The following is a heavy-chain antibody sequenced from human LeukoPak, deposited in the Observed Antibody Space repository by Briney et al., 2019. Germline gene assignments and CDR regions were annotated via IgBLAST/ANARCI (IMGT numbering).Heavy chain of an antibody. Sequence: ASVKVSCKVSGYTLTELSMHWVRQAPGKGLEWMGGFDPEDGETIYAQKFQGRVTMTEDTSTDTAYMELSSLRSEDTAVYYCATVDPLRRVQLERRAYYGMDVWGQGTTVTVSS. V-gene: IGHV1-24*01. D-gene: IGHD1-1*01. CDR3: ATVDPLRRVQLERRAYYGMDV. J-gene: IGHJ6*02. CDR2: FDPEDGET. CDR1: GYTLTELS.